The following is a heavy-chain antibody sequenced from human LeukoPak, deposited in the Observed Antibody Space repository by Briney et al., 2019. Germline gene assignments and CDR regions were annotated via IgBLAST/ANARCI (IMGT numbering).Heavy chain of an antibody. D-gene: IGHD1-26*01. CDR1: GFTYSVYS. Sequence: PGQSLRLSCAASGFTYSVYSMNWVRQAPGKGLQWVALMSYAGDKRYYADSVKGRFTISRGNSKNTLYLQMSSLRPEDTAVYYCARKNGAYWYLDLWGRGTLVTVSS. V-gene: IGHV3-30-3*01. CDR2: MSYAGDKR. J-gene: IGHJ2*01. CDR3: ARKNGAYWYLDL.